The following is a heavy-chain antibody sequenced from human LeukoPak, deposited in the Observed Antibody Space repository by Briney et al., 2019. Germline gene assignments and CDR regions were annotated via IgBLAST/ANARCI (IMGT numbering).Heavy chain of an antibody. CDR1: GYSIRSGYY. V-gene: IGHV4-38-2*02. Sequence: PSETLSLTCTVSGYSIRSGYYWGWIWQPPGKEMEWIGSIYHSGNTYYNPSLKSRVIMSVDTSKNQFSLKLSSVTAADTAVYYCARGPGAAAGVYFDYWGQGTLVAVSS. J-gene: IGHJ4*02. CDR3: ARGPGAAAGVYFDY. D-gene: IGHD6-25*01. CDR2: IYHSGNT.